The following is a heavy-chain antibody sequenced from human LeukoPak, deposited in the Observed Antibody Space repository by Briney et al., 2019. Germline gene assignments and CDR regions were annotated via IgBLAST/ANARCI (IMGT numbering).Heavy chain of an antibody. CDR2: AIT. D-gene: IGHD6-13*01. CDR3: ARGGEDSSSWDSYYYYMDV. Sequence: AITTYNPSLNSRVTISVDTSKNQFSLKLSSVTAADTAVYYCARGGEDSSSWDSYYYYMDVWGKGTTVTVSS. J-gene: IGHJ6*03. V-gene: IGHV4-59*09.